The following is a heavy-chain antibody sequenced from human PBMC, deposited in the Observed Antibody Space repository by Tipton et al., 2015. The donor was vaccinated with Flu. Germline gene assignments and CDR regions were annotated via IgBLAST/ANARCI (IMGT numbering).Heavy chain of an antibody. CDR3: ARHRVGLAVAGVDF. D-gene: IGHD6-19*01. Sequence: TLSLTCNVSGGSLSGYYWSWIRQPAGKGLEWIGRIYTSGNTNYSPSLKSRVTMSVDTSKNQFFLRLTSVTAADTAVYYCARHRVGLAVAGVDFWGQGTPVTVSS. CDR1: GGSLSGYY. CDR2: IYTSGNT. V-gene: IGHV4-4*07. J-gene: IGHJ4*02.